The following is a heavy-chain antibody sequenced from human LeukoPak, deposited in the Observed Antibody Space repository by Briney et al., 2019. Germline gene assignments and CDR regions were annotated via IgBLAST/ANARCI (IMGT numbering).Heavy chain of an antibody. CDR2: IYSSGST. Sequence: SETLSLICAVYGGSFRGYYWSWIRQPPGKGLEWIGYIYSSGSTNYNPSLKSRVTMSVDTSKNQFSLKVSSVTAADTAVYYCARVFDSGSQAYFYYMDVWGKGTTVTISS. D-gene: IGHD3-10*01. J-gene: IGHJ6*03. CDR3: ARVFDSGSQAYFYYMDV. CDR1: GGSFRGYY. V-gene: IGHV4-59*01.